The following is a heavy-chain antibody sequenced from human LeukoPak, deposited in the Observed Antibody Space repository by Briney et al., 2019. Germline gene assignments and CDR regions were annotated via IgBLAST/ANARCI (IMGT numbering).Heavy chain of an antibody. CDR2: IYYSGST. CDR1: GGSFSDYY. J-gene: IGHJ4*02. V-gene: IGHV4-59*01. CDR3: ARGRSNSDY. D-gene: IGHD3/OR15-3a*01. Sequence: SETLSLTCAVYGGSFSDYYWTWIRQPPGKGLEWIGYIYYSGSTNYNPSLKSRVTISVDTSKNQFSLTLSSVTAADTAVYYCARGRSNSDYWGQGTLVTVSS.